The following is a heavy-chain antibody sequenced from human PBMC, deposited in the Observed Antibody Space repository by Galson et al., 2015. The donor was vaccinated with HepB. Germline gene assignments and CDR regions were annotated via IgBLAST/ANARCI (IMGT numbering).Heavy chain of an antibody. CDR2: IWYDGSNK. Sequence: SLRLSCAASGFTFSSYGMHWVRQAPGKGLEWVAVIWYDGSNKYYADSVKGRFTISRDNSKNTLYLQMNSLRAEDTAVYYCARDRGYSSSWSFDYWGQGTLVTVSS. J-gene: IGHJ4*02. CDR1: GFTFSSYG. V-gene: IGHV3-33*01. CDR3: ARDRGYSSSWSFDY. D-gene: IGHD6-13*01.